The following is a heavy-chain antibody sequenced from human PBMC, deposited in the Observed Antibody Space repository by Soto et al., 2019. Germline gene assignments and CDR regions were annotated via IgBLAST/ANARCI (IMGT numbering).Heavy chain of an antibody. CDR3: ARSTRGYCSGGSCYSGGDY. V-gene: IGHV1-69*13. D-gene: IGHD2-15*01. J-gene: IGHJ4*02. Sequence: SVKVSCKASGGTFSSYAISWVRQAPGQGLEWMGGIIPMFGAAHYPQKFQGRVTITADGSTSTAYMELSSLRSEDTAVYYCARSTRGYCSGGSCYSGGDYWGQGTLVTVSS. CDR2: IIPMFGAA. CDR1: GGTFSSYA.